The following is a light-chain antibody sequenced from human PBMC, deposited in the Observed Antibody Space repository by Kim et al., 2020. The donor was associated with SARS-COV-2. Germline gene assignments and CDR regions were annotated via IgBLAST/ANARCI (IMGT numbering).Light chain of an antibody. CDR3: QSYNRDNVL. J-gene: IGLJ2*01. V-gene: IGLV6-57*03. CDR1: RGSIDANY. Sequence: GKTVTLACTRSRGSIDANYVQWYQQRPGGVPTAVIYEDDQRPSGVSDRFSGSIDNSSNSASLTISGLRTEDEADYYCQSYNRDNVLFGGGTQLTVL. CDR2: EDD.